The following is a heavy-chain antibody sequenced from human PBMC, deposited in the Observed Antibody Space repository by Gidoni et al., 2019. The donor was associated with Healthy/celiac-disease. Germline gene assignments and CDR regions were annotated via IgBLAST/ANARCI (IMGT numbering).Heavy chain of an antibody. D-gene: IGHD2-21*01. CDR3: AKESLFRSAFDI. CDR1: GFTFSSYA. CDR2: ISGSGGST. J-gene: IGHJ3*02. Sequence: EVQLLESGGGLVQHGGSLRISCAASGFTFSSYAMRWVRQSPGKGLEWFSAISGSGGSTYYADSVKCRFTISRDNSKNTLYLQMNSLRAEDTAVYYCAKESLFRSAFDIWCQGTMVTVSS. V-gene: IGHV3-23*01.